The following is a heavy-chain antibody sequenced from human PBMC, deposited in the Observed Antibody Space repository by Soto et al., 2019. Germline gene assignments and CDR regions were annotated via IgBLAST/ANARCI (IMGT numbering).Heavy chain of an antibody. J-gene: IGHJ6*02. CDR1: GFTFSSYG. V-gene: IGHV3-33*01. CDR2: IWYDGSNK. CDR3: ARDRWGSSSVSGGYYGMDV. Sequence: PGGSLRLSCAASGFTFSSYGMHWVRQAPGKGLEWVAVIWYDGSNKYYADSVKGRFTISRDNSKNTLYLQMNSLRAEDTAVYYCARDRWGSSSVSGGYYGMDVWGQGTTVTVSS. D-gene: IGHD3-16*01.